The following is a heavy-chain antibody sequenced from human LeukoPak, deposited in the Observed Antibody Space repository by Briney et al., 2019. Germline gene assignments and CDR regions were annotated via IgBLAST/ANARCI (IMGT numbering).Heavy chain of an antibody. CDR2: VFYTGGT. CDR3: ARAVAVAGTFRFDF. Sequence: SETLSLTCTVSGGSISGNYWTWIRQPPGKGLDYIGHVFYTGGTNYSPSLKSRVTISIDTSKSHFSLKLTSVTAADTAVYYCARAVAVAGTFRFDFWGQGTLVTVYS. V-gene: IGHV4-59*01. D-gene: IGHD6-19*01. J-gene: IGHJ4*02. CDR1: GGSISGNY.